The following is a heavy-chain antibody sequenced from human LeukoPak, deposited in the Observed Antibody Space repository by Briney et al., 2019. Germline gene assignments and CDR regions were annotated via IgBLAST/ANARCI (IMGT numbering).Heavy chain of an antibody. CDR3: ARAVRAAALFDY. CDR1: GGSISSYY. V-gene: IGHV4-59*01. CDR2: IYYSGST. J-gene: IGHJ4*02. D-gene: IGHD6-13*01. Sequence: SETLSLTCTVSGGSISSYYWSWIRQPPGKGLEWIGYIYYSGSTNYNPSLKSRVTISVDTSKNQFSLKLSSVTAADTAVYYCARAVRAAALFDYWGQGTLVTVSS.